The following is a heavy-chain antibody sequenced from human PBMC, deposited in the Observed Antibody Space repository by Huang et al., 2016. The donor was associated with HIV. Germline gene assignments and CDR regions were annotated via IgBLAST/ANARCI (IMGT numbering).Heavy chain of an antibody. D-gene: IGHD3-22*01. CDR2: VSYSGSA. V-gene: IGHV4-59*11. CDR1: GVSISSHY. J-gene: IGHJ6*03. Sequence: QVHLQESGPGLVKPSETLSLTCTVSGVSISSHYWSWIRQPPGKGLEWIGSVSYSGSATYSPSLKSRVTLSVDTSKNQFSLRLGSVTAADTAVYYCARGAFVGRIVNDYKMDVWGKGTTVTVSS. CDR3: ARGAFVGRIVNDYKMDV.